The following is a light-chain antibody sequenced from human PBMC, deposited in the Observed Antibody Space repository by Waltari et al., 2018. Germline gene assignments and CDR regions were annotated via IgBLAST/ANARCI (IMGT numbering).Light chain of an antibody. CDR3: QSADSSISYVV. CDR1: ALPRQY. V-gene: IGLV3-25*03. CDR2: QDS. J-gene: IGLJ2*01. Sequence: SYELTQPPSVSVSPGQTARITCSGDALPRQYTYWYQQKPGQAPVLVISQDSGRPSGIPERFSCSSSGTTVTLTISGVQAEDEADYYCQSADSSISYVVFGGGTKLTVL.